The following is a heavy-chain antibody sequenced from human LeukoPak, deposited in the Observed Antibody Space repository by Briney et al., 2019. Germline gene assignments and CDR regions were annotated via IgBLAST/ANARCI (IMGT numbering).Heavy chain of an antibody. CDR3: VRRDNTGWNYFDY. CDR1: GGSINSHY. J-gene: IGHJ4*02. Sequence: PSETLSLTCTVSGGSINSHYWSWIRQPPGKGLEWIGDICYKGNTNYNPSLKSRVTISVDTSKNHLSLKLTSVLAADTAIYYCVRRDNTGWNYFDYWGQGILVTVSS. CDR2: ICYKGNT. D-gene: IGHD6-19*01. V-gene: IGHV4-59*08.